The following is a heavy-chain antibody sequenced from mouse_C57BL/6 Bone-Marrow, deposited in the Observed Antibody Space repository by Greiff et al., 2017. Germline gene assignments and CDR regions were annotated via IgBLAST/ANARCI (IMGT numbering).Heavy chain of an antibody. D-gene: IGHD1-1*01. Sequence: QVQLQQPGAELVKPGASVKLSCKASGYTFTSYWMHWVKQRPGQGLEWIGMIHPNSGSTNYNEKFKSKATLTVDKSSSTAYMQLSSLTSEDSAVYYCAISFITTVVTYYYAMDYRGQGTSVTVSS. CDR3: AISFITTVVTYYYAMDY. CDR1: GYTFTSYW. CDR2: IHPNSGST. V-gene: IGHV1-64*01. J-gene: IGHJ4*01.